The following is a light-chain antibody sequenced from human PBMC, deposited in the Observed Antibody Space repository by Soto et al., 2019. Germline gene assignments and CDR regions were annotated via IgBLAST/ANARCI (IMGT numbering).Light chain of an antibody. J-gene: IGLJ2*01. Sequence: QSALTQPASVSGSPGPSITISCTGTSSDVGSYNLVSWYQQHPGKAPKLMIYEGSKRPSGVSNRFSGSKSGNTASLTISGLQAEDEADYAFCSYALSNTFVFGGGTKLTVL. CDR3: CSYALSNTFV. CDR2: EGS. V-gene: IGLV2-23*03. CDR1: SSDVGSYNL.